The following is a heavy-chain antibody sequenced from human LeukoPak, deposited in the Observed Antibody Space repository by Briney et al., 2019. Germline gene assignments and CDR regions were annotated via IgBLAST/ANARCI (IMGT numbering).Heavy chain of an antibody. CDR3: ARGSLS. CDR1: GYTFTSYD. D-gene: IGHD3-16*02. J-gene: IGHJ4*02. CDR2: IIPIFGKS. V-gene: IGHV1-69*05. Sequence: GASVKVSCKASGYTFTSYDINWVRQATGQGLEWMGGIIPIFGKSNYAQRFQGRVTITTDESTSTAYLELSSLRSEDTAVYYCARGSLSWGQGTLVTVSS.